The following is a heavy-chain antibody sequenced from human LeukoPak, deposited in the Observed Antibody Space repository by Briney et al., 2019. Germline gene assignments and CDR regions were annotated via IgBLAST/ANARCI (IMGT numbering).Heavy chain of an antibody. J-gene: IGHJ6*02. CDR1: GFRFTDYS. D-gene: IGHD2-2*01. CDR2: LCRSGEYK. V-gene: IGHV3-23*01. CDR3: VKDRPCETCMPMDA. Sequence: GGSLRLSCAASGFRFTDYSMSWVRQAPGKGLEWVAGLCRSGEYKYYADSVKGRFTISRDTSKDTVSLQMNSLRAEDSAIYFCVKDRPCETCMPMDAWGQETTVSV.